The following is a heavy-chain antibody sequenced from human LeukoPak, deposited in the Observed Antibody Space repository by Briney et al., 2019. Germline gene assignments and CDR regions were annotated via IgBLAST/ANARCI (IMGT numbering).Heavy chain of an antibody. J-gene: IGHJ4*02. Sequence: PGGSLRLSCAASGFTFSSYAMSWVRQAPGKGLEWVSVISGGGGSTYYADSVKGRFTISRDNSKNTLYLHMNSLRSEDAAVYYCAKGPTYYYDTSGYVDSWGQGKLVTVSS. CDR3: AKGPTYYYDTSGYVDS. CDR1: GFTFSSYA. CDR2: ISGGGGST. V-gene: IGHV3-23*01. D-gene: IGHD3-22*01.